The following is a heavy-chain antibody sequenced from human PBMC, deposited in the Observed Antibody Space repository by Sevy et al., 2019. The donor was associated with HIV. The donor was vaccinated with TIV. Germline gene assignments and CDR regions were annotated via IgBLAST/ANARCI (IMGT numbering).Heavy chain of an antibody. D-gene: IGHD5-12*01. V-gene: IGHV4-59*11. CDR3: ARAPPVRSGDDSLNWFDP. J-gene: IGHJ5*02. Sequence: SETLSLTCTVSGGSISVHYWSWIRQPPGKELEYIGYVYHTGSTNYNPSLKSRVTISVDTSNNQFSLKLTSVTAADTAVYYCARAPPVRSGDDSLNWFDPWGQGTLVTVSS. CDR2: VYHTGST. CDR1: GGSISVHY.